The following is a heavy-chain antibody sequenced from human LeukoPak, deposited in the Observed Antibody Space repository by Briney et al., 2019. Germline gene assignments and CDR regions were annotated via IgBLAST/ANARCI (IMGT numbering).Heavy chain of an antibody. V-gene: IGHV3-23*01. CDR3: AKGAYDYIEMGYFDS. Sequence: GGSLRLSCAASGFTFSTYAMSWVRQAPGKGPEWVSTIGGATETFYADSVKGRFTISRDDSKNTVYLQMDSLRAEDTAIYYCAKGAYDYIEMGYFDSWGQGSLVTVSS. CDR2: IGGATET. J-gene: IGHJ4*02. CDR1: GFTFSTYA. D-gene: IGHD5-12*01.